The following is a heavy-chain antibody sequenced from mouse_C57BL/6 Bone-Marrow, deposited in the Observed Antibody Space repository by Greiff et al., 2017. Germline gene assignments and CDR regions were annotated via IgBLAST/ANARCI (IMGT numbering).Heavy chain of an antibody. V-gene: IGHV1-85*01. CDR1: GYTFTSYD. CDR3: ARESPFTTVVANAMDY. CDR2: IYPRDGST. Sequence: QVQLQQSGPELVKPGASVKLSCKASGYTFTSYDINWVKQRPGQGLEWIGWIYPRDGSTKYNEKFKGKATLTVDTSSSTAYMELHSLTSEDSAVYFCARESPFTTVVANAMDYWGQGTSVTGAS. J-gene: IGHJ4*01. D-gene: IGHD1-1*01.